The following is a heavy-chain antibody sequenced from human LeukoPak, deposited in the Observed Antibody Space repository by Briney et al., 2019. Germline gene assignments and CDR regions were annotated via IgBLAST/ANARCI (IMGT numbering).Heavy chain of an antibody. CDR2: IYYSGSA. V-gene: IGHV4-59*02. J-gene: IGHJ6*02. CDR3: ARVRSDYSYAMDV. CDR1: GGSVKNYY. Sequence: SETLSLTCTVPGGSVKNYYWSWIRQPPGKGLEWIGYIYYSGSASYNPSLKGRVTISVDTSENQFSLKLSSVTAADTAMYYCARVRSDYSYAMDVWGQGTTVTVSS.